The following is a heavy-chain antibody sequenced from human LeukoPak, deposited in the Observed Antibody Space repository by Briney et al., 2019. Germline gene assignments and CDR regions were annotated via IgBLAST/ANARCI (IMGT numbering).Heavy chain of an antibody. CDR2: VYYSGTT. CDR3: ARHQYYYDSSGYYPDY. Sequence: SETLSLTCAVSGYSISSNYYWGWIRQPPGKGLEWIGSVYYSGTTSYNPSLKSRVTISVDTSKNQFSLKLSSVTAADTAVYYCARHQYYYDSSGYYPDYWGQGTLVTVSS. V-gene: IGHV4-38-2*01. J-gene: IGHJ4*02. CDR1: GYSISSNYY. D-gene: IGHD3-22*01.